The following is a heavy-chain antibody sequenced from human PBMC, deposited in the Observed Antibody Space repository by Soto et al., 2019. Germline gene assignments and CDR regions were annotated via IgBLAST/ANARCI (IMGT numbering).Heavy chain of an antibody. CDR3: ARWFSIPGVIAEPYNWFDP. CDR2: IYYSGST. CDR1: GGSISSYY. D-gene: IGHD3-10*01. V-gene: IGHV4-59*01. J-gene: IGHJ5*02. Sequence: SETLSLTCTVSGGSISSYYWSWIRQPPGKGLEWIGYIYYSGSTNYNPSLKSRVTISVDTSKNQFSLKLSSVTAADTAVYYCARWFSIPGVIAEPYNWFDPWCQGTLVTLSS.